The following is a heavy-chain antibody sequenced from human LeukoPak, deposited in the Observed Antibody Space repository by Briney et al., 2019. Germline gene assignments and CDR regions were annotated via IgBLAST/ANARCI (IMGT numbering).Heavy chain of an antibody. CDR3: ARLKTMVRGVNYYYGMDV. Sequence: SETLSLTCTVSGGSISSYYWSWIRQPPGKGLEWIGYIYYSGSTNYNPSLKSRVTISVDTSKNQFSLKLSSVTAADTAAYYCARLKTMVRGVNYYYGMDVWGQGTTVTVSS. V-gene: IGHV4-59*08. J-gene: IGHJ6*02. CDR1: GGSISSYY. CDR2: IYYSGST. D-gene: IGHD3-10*01.